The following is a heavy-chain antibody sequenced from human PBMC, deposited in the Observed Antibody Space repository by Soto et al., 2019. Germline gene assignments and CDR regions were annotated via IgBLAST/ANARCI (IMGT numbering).Heavy chain of an antibody. CDR3: ARGHYDFWSGYYQNWFDP. J-gene: IGHJ5*02. Sequence: GGSLRLSCAASGFTFSSYNMNWVRQAPGKGLEWVSSISSSSTYIYYADSVKGRFTISRENAKNSLYLQMNSLRAEDTAVYYCARGHYDFWSGYYQNWFDPWGQGTLVTVSS. D-gene: IGHD3-3*01. V-gene: IGHV3-21*04. CDR2: ISSSSTYI. CDR1: GFTFSSYN.